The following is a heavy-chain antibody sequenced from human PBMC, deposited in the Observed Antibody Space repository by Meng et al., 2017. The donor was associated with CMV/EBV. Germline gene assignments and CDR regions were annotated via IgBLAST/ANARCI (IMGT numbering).Heavy chain of an antibody. D-gene: IGHD2-2*01. Sequence: SETLSLTCAVYGGSFSGYYWSWIRQPPGKGLEWIGEINHSGSTNYNPSLKSRVTISVDTSKNQFSLKLSPVTAADTAVYYCAGNIVVVPAATHVWGQGTTVTVSS. J-gene: IGHJ6*02. V-gene: IGHV4-34*01. CDR3: AGNIVVVPAATHV. CDR1: GGSFSGYY. CDR2: INHSGST.